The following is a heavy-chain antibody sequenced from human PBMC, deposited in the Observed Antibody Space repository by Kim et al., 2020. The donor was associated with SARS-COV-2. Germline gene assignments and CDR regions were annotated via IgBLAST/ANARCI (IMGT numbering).Heavy chain of an antibody. J-gene: IGHJ4*02. CDR3: ARGLYSSSWENDY. Sequence: TTPLKSRVTISVDTSKNQSSLKLSSVTAADTAVYYCARGLYSSSWENDYWGQGTLVTVSS. D-gene: IGHD6-13*01. V-gene: IGHV4-34*01.